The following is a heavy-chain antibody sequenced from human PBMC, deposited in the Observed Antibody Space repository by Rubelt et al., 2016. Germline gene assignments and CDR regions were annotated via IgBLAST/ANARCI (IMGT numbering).Heavy chain of an antibody. V-gene: IGHV3-66*01. D-gene: IGHD3-22*01. CDR2: IYSGGST. Sequence: LEWVSVIYSGGSTYYADSVKGRFTISRDNSKNTLYLQMNSLRAEDTAVYYCARGSRYYYEQYYFDYWGQGTLVTVSS. J-gene: IGHJ4*02. CDR3: ARGSRYYYEQYYFDY.